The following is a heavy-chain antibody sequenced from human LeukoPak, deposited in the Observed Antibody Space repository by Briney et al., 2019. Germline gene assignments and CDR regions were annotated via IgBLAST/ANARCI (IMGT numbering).Heavy chain of an antibody. J-gene: IGHJ4*02. CDR3: ARRYFDY. V-gene: IGHV3-7*01. Sequence: GGSLRLSCVVSGFTFNSYWMSWVRQAPGKGLEWVANIKQDGSEKYYVNSVKGRFTISRDNAKNSLNLQMNNLRAEDTAVYYCARRYFDYWGPGTLVTVSS. CDR1: GFTFNSYW. CDR2: IKQDGSEK.